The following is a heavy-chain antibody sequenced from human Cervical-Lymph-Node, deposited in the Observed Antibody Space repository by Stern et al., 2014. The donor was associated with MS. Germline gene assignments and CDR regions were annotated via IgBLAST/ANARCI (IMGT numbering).Heavy chain of an antibody. V-gene: IGHV1-18*01. CDR1: GYTFTNYG. CDR3: ARDPRVAVAGTGGGFDP. CDR2: ISGHNDDT. J-gene: IGHJ5*02. D-gene: IGHD6-19*01. Sequence: VHLVESGAEVKKPGASVKVSCKSSGYTFTNYGISWVRQAPGQGLEWMGWISGHNDDTNYVEKFQGRVTMTTDTSTSTAYMELRSLRSDDTAVYYCARDPRVAVAGTGGGFDPWGQGTLVTVSS.